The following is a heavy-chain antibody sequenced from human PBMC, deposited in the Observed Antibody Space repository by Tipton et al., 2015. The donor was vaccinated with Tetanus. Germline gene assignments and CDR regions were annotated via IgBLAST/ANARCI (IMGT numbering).Heavy chain of an antibody. CDR1: GFIFSTSS. CDR3: ARQPVRGEWLFDL. Sequence: SLRLSCATSGFIFSTSSLNWVRQAPGRGLEWVSYISHSSETTLYADSVKGRFTISRDNAKKSLFLQMNSLRDDDTAVYYCARQPVRGEWLFDLWGQGTLVTVSS. J-gene: IGHJ4*02. D-gene: IGHD3-10*01. CDR2: ISHSSETT. V-gene: IGHV3-48*02.